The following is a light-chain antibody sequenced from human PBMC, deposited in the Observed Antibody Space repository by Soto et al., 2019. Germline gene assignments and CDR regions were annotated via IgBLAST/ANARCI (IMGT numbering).Light chain of an antibody. Sequence: EIVVTQSPATLSVSPGERATLSCRASQSVGNNFAWYQQKPGQAPRLLIFATSTRATGVPARFRGSGSGTEFPLTISSLQSEDFAVYYCQQYGDWPLTFGGGAKVEIE. CDR2: ATS. CDR1: QSVGNN. CDR3: QQYGDWPLT. V-gene: IGKV3-15*01. J-gene: IGKJ4*01.